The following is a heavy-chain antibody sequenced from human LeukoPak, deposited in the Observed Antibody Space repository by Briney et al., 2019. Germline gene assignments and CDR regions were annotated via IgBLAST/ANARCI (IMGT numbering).Heavy chain of an antibody. CDR2: ISAYNGNT. CDR1: EYAFTSYD. D-gene: IGHD1-26*01. CDR3: ARTETSSGSFEPGPDDY. Sequence: ASVKVSCKASEYAFTSYDINWVRQATGQGLEWMGWISAYNGNTNYAQKLQGRVTMTTDTSTSTAYMELRSLRSDDTAVYYCARTETSSGSFEPGPDDYWGQGTLVTVSS. V-gene: IGHV1-18*01. J-gene: IGHJ4*02.